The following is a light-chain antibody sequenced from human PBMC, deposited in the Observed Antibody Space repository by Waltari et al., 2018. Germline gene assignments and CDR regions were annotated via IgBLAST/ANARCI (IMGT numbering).Light chain of an antibody. CDR2: DAS. CDR1: QSVSTY. V-gene: IGKV3-11*01. Sequence: EVVLTHSPAPLSFSPGDRATLSCRASQSVSTYLAWYQQKPGQAPRLLIFDASNRATGIPARFSGSGSGTDFSLTISSLEPEDFAVYYCQQRRKWRTFGQGTKLEI. J-gene: IGKJ2*01. CDR3: QQRRKWRT.